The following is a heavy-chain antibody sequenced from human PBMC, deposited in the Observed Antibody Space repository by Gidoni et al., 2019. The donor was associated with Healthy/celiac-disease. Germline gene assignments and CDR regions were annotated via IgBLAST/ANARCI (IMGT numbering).Heavy chain of an antibody. D-gene: IGHD3-22*01. CDR1: GGSFRGYY. Sequence: QVQLQQWGAGLLKPSETLSLTCAVYGGSFRGYYWSWIRQPPGKGLEWIGEINHSGSTNYNPSLKSRVTISVDTSKNQFSLKLSSVTAADTAVYYCARKSSGYYYAYNWFDPWGQGTLVTVSS. J-gene: IGHJ5*02. CDR2: INHSGST. CDR3: ARKSSGYYYAYNWFDP. V-gene: IGHV4-34*01.